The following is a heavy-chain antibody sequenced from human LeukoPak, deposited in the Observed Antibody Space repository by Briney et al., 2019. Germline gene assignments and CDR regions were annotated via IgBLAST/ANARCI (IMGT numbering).Heavy chain of an antibody. D-gene: IGHD6-6*01. Sequence: PGGSLRLSCAASGFTFSSYGMHWVRQAPGKGLEGVAVISYDGSNKYYADSVKGRFTISRDNSKNTLYLQMNSLRAEDTAVYYCAKGLLSSYSSSFDYWGQGTLVTVSS. CDR1: GFTFSSYG. J-gene: IGHJ4*02. V-gene: IGHV3-30*18. CDR2: ISYDGSNK. CDR3: AKGLLSSYSSSFDY.